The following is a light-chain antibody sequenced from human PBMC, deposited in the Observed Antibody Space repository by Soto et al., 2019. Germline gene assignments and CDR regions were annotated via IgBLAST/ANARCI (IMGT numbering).Light chain of an antibody. V-gene: IGKV1-6*01. CDR2: AAS. CDR1: QGIRTE. CDR3: LQDYDYPRT. Sequence: ATQMTQSPSSLSASVGDRVTIACRASQGIRTELGWYQQKAGEAPKLLIYAASTLQSGVPPRFSGSGSGTDVTLTISSLQPEDFATYYCLQDYDYPRTFGQGTKVEMK. J-gene: IGKJ1*01.